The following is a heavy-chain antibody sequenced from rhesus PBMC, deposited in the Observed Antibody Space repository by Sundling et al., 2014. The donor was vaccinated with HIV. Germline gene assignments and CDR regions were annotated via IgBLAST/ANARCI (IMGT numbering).Heavy chain of an antibody. CDR1: GGSISDSYF. J-gene: IGHJ4*01. Sequence: QVQLQESGPGLVKPSETLSLTCAVSGGSISDSYFWGWIRQPPGKGLEWIGYIYGSGGSTYYNPSLKSRVTLSVDTSTNQVSLQLSSVTAADTAVYYCARMRGWNYPFDFWGQGVLVTVSS. CDR3: ARMRGWNYPFDF. D-gene: IGHD1-1*01. CDR2: IYGSGGST. V-gene: IGHV4-106*01.